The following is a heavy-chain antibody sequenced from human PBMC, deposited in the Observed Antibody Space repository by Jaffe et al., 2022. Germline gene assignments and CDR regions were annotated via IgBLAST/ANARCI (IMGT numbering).Heavy chain of an antibody. CDR1: GFTFSSYG. CDR3: AKDPFPPFDY. Sequence: QVQLVESGGGVVQPGGSLRLSCAASGFTFSSYGMHWVRQAPGKGLEWVAFIRYDGSNKYYADSVKGRFTISRDNSKNTLYLQMNSLRAEDTAVYYCAKDPFPPFDYWGQGTLVTVSS. J-gene: IGHJ4*02. CDR2: IRYDGSNK. V-gene: IGHV3-30*02.